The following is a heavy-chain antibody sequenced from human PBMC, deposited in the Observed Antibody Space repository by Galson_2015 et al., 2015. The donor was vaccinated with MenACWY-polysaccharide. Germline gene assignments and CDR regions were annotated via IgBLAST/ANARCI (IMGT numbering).Heavy chain of an antibody. J-gene: IGHJ4*02. CDR1: GYTFTGYY. Sequence: SVKVSCKASGYTFTGYYMHWVRQAPGQGLEWMGWINPNSGGTNYAQKFQGRVTMTRDTSISTAYMELSRLRSDDTAAYYCARLTGLGYCSGGSCYSNDYWGQGTLVTVSS. CDR2: INPNSGGT. D-gene: IGHD2-15*01. V-gene: IGHV1-2*02. CDR3: ARLTGLGYCSGGSCYSNDY.